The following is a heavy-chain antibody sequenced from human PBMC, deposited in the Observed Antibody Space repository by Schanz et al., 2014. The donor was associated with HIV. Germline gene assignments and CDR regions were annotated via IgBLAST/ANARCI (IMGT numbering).Heavy chain of an antibody. CDR1: GGSFSGYS. D-gene: IGHD6-13*01. CDR3: ARGPFPGYSSSEFYYYSGLDV. Sequence: QVQLQQWGAGLLKPSQTLSLTCAVYGGSFSGYSWTWIRQPPGKGLEWIGEINHGGYTNYNPSLKGRVSISVDPSKNQFALKVPSLTAADTAVYYCARGPFPGYSSSEFYYYSGLDVWGQGTTVTVSS. J-gene: IGHJ6*02. V-gene: IGHV4-34*01. CDR2: INHGGYT.